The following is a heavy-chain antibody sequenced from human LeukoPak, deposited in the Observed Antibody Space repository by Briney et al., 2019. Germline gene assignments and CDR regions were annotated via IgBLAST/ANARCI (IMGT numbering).Heavy chain of an antibody. CDR1: GDSISSYY. Sequence: PSETLSLTCTVSGDSISSYYWSWIRQPPGKGLEWIGYIYYSGSTNYNPSLKSRVTISVDTSKNQFFLKLSSVTAADTAVYYCAREGLGRAFDIWGQGTMVTVSS. V-gene: IGHV4-59*01. J-gene: IGHJ3*02. CDR2: IYYSGST. CDR3: AREGLGRAFDI. D-gene: IGHD6-19*01.